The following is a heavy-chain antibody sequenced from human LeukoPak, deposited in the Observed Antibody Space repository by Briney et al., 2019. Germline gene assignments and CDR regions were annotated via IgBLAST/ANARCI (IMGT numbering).Heavy chain of an antibody. V-gene: IGHV4-30-4*01. CDR1: GGSISSGDYY. J-gene: IGHJ4*02. Sequence: SETLSLTCTVSGGSISSGDYYWSWIRQPPGKGLEWIGYIYYSGSTYYNPSLKSRVTISVDTSKNQFSLKLSSVTAADTAVYYCARAEAVAGYDYWGQGTLVTVSS. D-gene: IGHD6-19*01. CDR3: ARAEAVAGYDY. CDR2: IYYSGST.